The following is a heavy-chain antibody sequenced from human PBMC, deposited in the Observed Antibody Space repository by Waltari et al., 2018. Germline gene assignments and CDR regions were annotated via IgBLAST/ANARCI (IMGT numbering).Heavy chain of an antibody. V-gene: IGHV3-64*07. CDR1: RPAARSWG. Sequence: EVQLVESGGGLVQPGGSLRLSCTASRPAARSWGMHWIRQAPGKGLEQVAGISGSGDVIDYADSVKARFTISRDNSRDTMFLQMDSLRAEDMGVYYCATGGSYYYDSWGQGILVTVSS. CDR2: ISGSGDVI. D-gene: IGHD3-10*01. J-gene: IGHJ4*02. CDR3: ATGGSYYYDS.